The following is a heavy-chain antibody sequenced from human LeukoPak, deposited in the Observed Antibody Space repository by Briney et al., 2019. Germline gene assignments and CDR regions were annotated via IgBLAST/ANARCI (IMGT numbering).Heavy chain of an antibody. CDR3: AREGIYCVNGVCYLDY. D-gene: IGHD2-8*01. V-gene: IGHV3-20*04. CDR2: ISWNGGNT. Sequence: GGSLRLSCAASGFKFDYYGMSWVRQAPGKGLEWVSGISWNGGNTGYADSVKGRFTISRYNAKNSLFLQVNSLRADDTAFYYCAREGIYCVNGVCYLDYWGQGTLVTVSS. CDR1: GFKFDYYG. J-gene: IGHJ4*02.